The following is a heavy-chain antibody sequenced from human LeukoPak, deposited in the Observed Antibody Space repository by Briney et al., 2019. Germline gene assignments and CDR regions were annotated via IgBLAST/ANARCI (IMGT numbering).Heavy chain of an antibody. V-gene: IGHV4-59*01. Sequence: PSETLSLTCTVSGSSISSYYWSWIRQPPGKGLEWIGYIYYSGSTNYNPSLKSRVTISVDTSKNQFSLKLSSVTAADTAVYYCARGRRDPLWGRGTLVTVSS. J-gene: IGHJ2*01. CDR2: IYYSGST. D-gene: IGHD5-24*01. CDR1: GSSISSYY. CDR3: ARGRRDPL.